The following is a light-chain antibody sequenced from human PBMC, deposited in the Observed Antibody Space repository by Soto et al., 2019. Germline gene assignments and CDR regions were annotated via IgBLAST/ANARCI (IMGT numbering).Light chain of an antibody. Sequence: EIVMTNSPATLSVSPGEGATLYCRASQGIGTTLAWYQQKPGNTPKLLIYGASTMPTGVPARFSGSGSGTEFTLTISNLQPEDFATYYCQQYGGPPWTFGQGTKVDIK. V-gene: IGKV3-15*01. CDR3: QQYGGPPWT. J-gene: IGKJ1*01. CDR2: GAS. CDR1: QGIGTT.